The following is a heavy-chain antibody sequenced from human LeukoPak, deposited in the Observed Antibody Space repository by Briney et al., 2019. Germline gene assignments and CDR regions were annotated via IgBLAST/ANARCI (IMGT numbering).Heavy chain of an antibody. D-gene: IGHD3-16*01. Sequence: PSETLSLTCAVYGGSFSGYYWSWIRQPPGKGLEWIGEINHSGSTNYNPSLKSRVTISVDTSKNQFSLKLTSVAAADTAVYYCARGSVVGLGYWGQGTLVTVSP. V-gene: IGHV4-34*01. CDR1: GGSFSGYY. CDR3: ARGSVVGLGY. J-gene: IGHJ4*02. CDR2: INHSGST.